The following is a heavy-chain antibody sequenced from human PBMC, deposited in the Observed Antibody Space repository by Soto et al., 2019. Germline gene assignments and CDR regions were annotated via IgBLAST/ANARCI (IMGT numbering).Heavy chain of an antibody. V-gene: IGHV1-18*01. D-gene: IGHD5-18*01. CDR1: GYTFYSHS. Sequence: QAQLVQSGAEVRKPGASVKVSCKASGYTFYSHSISWVRQAPGQGLEWMGRINADYGNTQYAQKFRGRVTMTTDTSKTTVSMELTNLRSEDTAVYYCARYIQGDYYYGMDVWGQGTTVTVSS. CDR3: ARYIQGDYYYGMDV. J-gene: IGHJ6*02. CDR2: INADYGNT.